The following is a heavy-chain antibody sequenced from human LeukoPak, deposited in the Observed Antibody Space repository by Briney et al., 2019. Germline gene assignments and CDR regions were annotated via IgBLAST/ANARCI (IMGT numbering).Heavy chain of an antibody. J-gene: IGHJ4*02. D-gene: IGHD3-10*01. CDR3: ARSTLVVRGYYFDY. Sequence: SETLSLTCTVSGGSISSYCWSWIRQPPGKGLEWIGYIFYSGSTNYNPSLKSRVTISVDTSKNQFSLKLSSVTAADTAVYYCARSTLVVRGYYFDYWGQGTLVTVSS. V-gene: IGHV4-59*01. CDR1: GGSISSYC. CDR2: IFYSGST.